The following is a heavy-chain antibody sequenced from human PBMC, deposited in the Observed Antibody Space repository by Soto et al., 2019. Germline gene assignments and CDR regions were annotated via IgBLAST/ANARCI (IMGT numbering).Heavy chain of an antibody. D-gene: IGHD3-10*01. Sequence: GSLRLSCAASGFTFSSYAMSWVRQAPGKGLEWVSAISGSGGSTYYADSVKGRFTISRDNSKNTLYLQMNSLRAEDTAVYYCAKDAGMQPRGKYCGMDVWGQGTTVTVSS. CDR2: ISGSGGST. CDR3: AKDAGMQPRGKYCGMDV. CDR1: GFTFSSYA. V-gene: IGHV3-23*01. J-gene: IGHJ6*02.